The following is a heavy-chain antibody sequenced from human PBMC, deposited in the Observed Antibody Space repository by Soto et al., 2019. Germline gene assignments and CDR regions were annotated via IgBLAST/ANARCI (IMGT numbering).Heavy chain of an antibody. CDR1: GYTFTSYG. CDR3: ARGRYESSGYYLALDY. D-gene: IGHD3-22*01. CDR2: ISAYNGDT. Sequence: ASVKVSCKASGYTFTSYGIIWVRQAPGQGLEWMGWISAYNGDTYYAQNLQGRVTMTTDTSTSTAYMELTSLRSDDTAVYYCARGRYESSGYYLALDYWGQGTLVTVSS. V-gene: IGHV1-18*01. J-gene: IGHJ4*02.